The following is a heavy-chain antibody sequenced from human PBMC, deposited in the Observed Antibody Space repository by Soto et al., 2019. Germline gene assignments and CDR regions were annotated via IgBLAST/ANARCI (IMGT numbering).Heavy chain of an antibody. J-gene: IGHJ6*02. V-gene: IGHV3-30*03. Sequence: HTGGSLRLSCAASGFTFSSYGMHWVRQAPGKGLEWVAVISYDGSNKYYADSVKGRFTISRDNSKNTLYLQMSSLRAEDTAVYYCARGVTTGGMDVWGQGTTVTVSS. D-gene: IGHD4-17*01. CDR1: GFTFSSYG. CDR2: ISYDGSNK. CDR3: ARGVTTGGMDV.